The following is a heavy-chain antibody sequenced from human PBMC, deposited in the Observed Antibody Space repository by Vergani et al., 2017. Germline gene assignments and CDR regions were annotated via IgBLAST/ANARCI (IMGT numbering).Heavy chain of an antibody. CDR2: IRSKNDGGTA. D-gene: IGHD4-11*01. J-gene: IGHJ4*02. CDR1: GITLKNAW. V-gene: IGHV3-15*01. CDR3: YTDYQDY. Sequence: EVQAVESGGGVIKPGGSLRLSFAVSGITLKNAWINWVRQAPGKGPEWIGRIRSKNDGGTADYAAPLKGRLTISRHDSKDSAFVLVNNLKTEDTAVYFCYTDYQDYWDQGTLVTVYS.